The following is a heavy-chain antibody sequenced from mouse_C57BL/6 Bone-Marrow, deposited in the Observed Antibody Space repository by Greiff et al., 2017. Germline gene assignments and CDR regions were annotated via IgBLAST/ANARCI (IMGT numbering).Heavy chain of an antibody. V-gene: IGHV1-62-2*01. CDR1: GYTFTGYT. CDR3: ARRGDVSYYFDY. J-gene: IGHJ2*01. Sequence: QVQLQQSGAELVKPGASVKLSCKASGYTFTGYTIHWVKQRSGQGLEWIGWFYPGGGSIKYNEKFKDKATLTADKSSSTVYMELSRLTSEDSAVYYCARRGDVSYYFDYWGKGTTVTVSS. CDR2: FYPGGGSI.